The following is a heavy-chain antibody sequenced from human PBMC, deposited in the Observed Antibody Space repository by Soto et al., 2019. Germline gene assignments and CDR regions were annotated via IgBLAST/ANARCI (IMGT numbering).Heavy chain of an antibody. D-gene: IGHD3-10*01. J-gene: IGHJ4*02. V-gene: IGHV4-59*08. CDR3: ARQRSVGALFDY. CDR2: IYYSGST. Sequence: QVQLQESGPGLVKPSETLSLTCSVSGGSINNYYWSWIRQPPGKGLEWIGNIYYSGSTNDNPSLKSRVTISVDTSKNQFSLSLNSVTAADTAVYYCARQRSVGALFDYWGQGTLVTVSS. CDR1: GGSINNYY.